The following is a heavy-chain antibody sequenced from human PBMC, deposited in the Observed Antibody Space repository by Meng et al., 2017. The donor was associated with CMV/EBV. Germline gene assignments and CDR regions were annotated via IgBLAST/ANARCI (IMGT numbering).Heavy chain of an antibody. V-gene: IGHV1-2*02. CDR3: ARSGLQFLEWSHHWFDP. CDR2: INPNSGGT. J-gene: IGHJ5*02. D-gene: IGHD3-3*01. CDR1: YTFTGYY. Sequence: YTFTGYYMHWVRQAPGQGLEWMGWINPNSGGTNYAQKFQGRVTMTRDTSISTAYMELSRLRSDDTAVYYCARSGLQFLEWSHHWFDPWGQGTLVTVSS.